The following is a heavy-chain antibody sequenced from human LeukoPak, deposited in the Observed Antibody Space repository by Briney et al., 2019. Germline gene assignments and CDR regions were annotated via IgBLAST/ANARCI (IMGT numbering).Heavy chain of an antibody. CDR1: GFTFTTYA. CDR3: AKRWFGELGVDWFDP. V-gene: IGHV3-23*01. CDR2: INGNGDNT. Sequence: GGSLRLSCAASGFTFTTYAMSWVRQAPGKGLEWVSTINGNGDNTYYADSVKGRFTISRDNSKNTMYLQVNSLRAEDTAVYYCAKRWFGELGVDWFDPWGQGTLVTVSS. J-gene: IGHJ5*02. D-gene: IGHD3-10*01.